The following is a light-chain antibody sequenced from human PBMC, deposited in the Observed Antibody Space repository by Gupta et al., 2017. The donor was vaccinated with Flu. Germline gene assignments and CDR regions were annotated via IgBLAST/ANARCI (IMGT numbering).Light chain of an antibody. CDR1: QSISNS. CDR3: RQYGDYPIT. V-gene: IGKV1D-16*01. CDR2: GAS. J-gene: IGKJ5*01. Sequence: DINMCHSPSSLSASVGDRVIITCRASQSISNSLGWYQQKPQKAPKSLIYGASSLQKGVPSRFSGSGSGREFTLTISSLQPEDFGTYYCRQYGDYPITFGQGTRLEIK.